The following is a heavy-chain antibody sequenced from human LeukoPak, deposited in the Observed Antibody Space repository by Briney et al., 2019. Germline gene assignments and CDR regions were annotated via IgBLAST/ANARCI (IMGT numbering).Heavy chain of an antibody. CDR1: GGSFSGYY. CDR3: ARGRMEGPYYYDSSGYYY. D-gene: IGHD3-22*01. J-gene: IGHJ4*02. CDR2: INHSGST. V-gene: IGHV4-34*01. Sequence: KPSETLSLTCAVYGGSFSGYYWSWIRQPPGKGLEWIGEINHSGSTNYNPSLKGRVTISVDTSKNQFSLKLSSVTAADTAVYYCARGRMEGPYYYDSSGYYYWGQGTLVTVSS.